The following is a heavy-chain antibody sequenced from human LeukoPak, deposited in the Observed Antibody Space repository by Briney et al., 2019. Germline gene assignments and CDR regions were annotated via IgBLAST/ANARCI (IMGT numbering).Heavy chain of an antibody. J-gene: IGHJ6*02. CDR2: IRSKAYRGTT. Sequence: GGSLRLSCTGSGFTLGDHAMSWVRQAPGKGLEWVGFIRSKAYRGTTEYAASVKGRFTISRDDSPSIAYLQMNSLRPEDTAVYYCARGPIQLWIHNAMDVWGQGTTVTVSS. V-gene: IGHV3-49*04. CDR3: ARGPIQLWIHNAMDV. D-gene: IGHD5-18*01. CDR1: GFTLGDHA.